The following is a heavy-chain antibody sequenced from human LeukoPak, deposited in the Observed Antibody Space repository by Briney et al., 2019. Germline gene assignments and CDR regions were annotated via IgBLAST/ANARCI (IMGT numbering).Heavy chain of an antibody. CDR1: GFTFSSYD. J-gene: IGHJ4*02. V-gene: IGHV3-13*01. D-gene: IGHD6-13*01. Sequence: GGSLRLSCTASGFTFSSYDMHWVRQGTGKGLEWVSAIGTAGDTYYGGSVKGRFTISREDAKNSLYLQMNSLRAGDTAVYYCARVAAAGKGFDHWGQGTLVTVSS. CDR3: ARVAAAGKGFDH. CDR2: IGTAGDT.